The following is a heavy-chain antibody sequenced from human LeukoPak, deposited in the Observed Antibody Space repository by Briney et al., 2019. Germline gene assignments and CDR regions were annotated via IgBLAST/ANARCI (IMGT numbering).Heavy chain of an antibody. D-gene: IGHD6-19*01. CDR2: ISRSSDYV. J-gene: IGHJ5*01. CDR1: GFIFSDYS. V-gene: IGHV3-21*01. CDR3: VRYTSNWFEF. Sequence: GGSLRLSCAASGFIFSDYSLNWVRQAPGKGLEWVSSISRSSDYVYYADSVKGRFTISRDNAKNSVYLQMNSLRVEDTAVYYCVRYTSNWFEFWGQGTLVTVSS.